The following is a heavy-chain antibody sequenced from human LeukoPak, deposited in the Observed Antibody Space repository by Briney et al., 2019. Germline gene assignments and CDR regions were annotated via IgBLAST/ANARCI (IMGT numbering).Heavy chain of an antibody. CDR2: IKMDGSQY. J-gene: IGHJ4*02. CDR3: ARDIGWYALDY. D-gene: IGHD6-19*01. Sequence: PAGSLRLSCAASGFSFSDHWMNWPRQAPGRGLEWVAIIKMDGSQYSYVDSVKGRFTISRDNAKNSLYLQMNSLRDEDTAVYYCARDIGWYALDYWGQGTLVTVSS. CDR1: GFSFSDHW. V-gene: IGHV3-7*01.